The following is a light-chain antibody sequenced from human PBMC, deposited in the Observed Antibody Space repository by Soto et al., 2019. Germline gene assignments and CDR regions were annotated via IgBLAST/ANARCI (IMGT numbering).Light chain of an antibody. CDR2: DVS. CDR3: SSYTSSSTWV. J-gene: IGLJ3*02. Sequence: QSALTQPASVSGSPGQSITISCTGTSSDVGGYNYVSWYQQHPGKAPKLMIYDVSNRPSGVSNRFSGSKSGNTASLTISGRQAEDEADYYCSSYTSSSTWVFGGGTKLTV. CDR1: SSDVGGYNY. V-gene: IGLV2-14*01.